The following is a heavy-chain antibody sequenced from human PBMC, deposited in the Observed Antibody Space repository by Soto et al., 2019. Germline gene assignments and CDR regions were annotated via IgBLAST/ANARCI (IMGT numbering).Heavy chain of an antibody. V-gene: IGHV3-74*01. CDR1: GFSFNDYW. Sequence: EVQLVESGGGLVHPGGSLRLSCAASGFSFNDYWMHWVRQAPGQGLLWVSRIHMDGRTTTYADSVKGRFTISRDNANNMRYLQMNSLRVKDTAVYYCVRGGLSGGFSNYASWGQGALVTVS. CDR2: IHMDGRTT. J-gene: IGHJ5*02. D-gene: IGHD1-26*01. CDR3: VRGGLSGGFSNYAS.